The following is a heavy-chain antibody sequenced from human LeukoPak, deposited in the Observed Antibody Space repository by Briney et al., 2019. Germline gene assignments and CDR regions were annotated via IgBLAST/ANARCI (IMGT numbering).Heavy chain of an antibody. CDR3: AKETGGIDVLNAFDI. CDR2: ISYDGSNK. D-gene: IGHD1-26*01. V-gene: IGHV3-30*04. J-gene: IGHJ3*02. CDR1: GFTFPRYA. Sequence: PGGSLRLSCAASGFTFPRYAMHWVRQAPGKGLEWVAVISYDGSNKYYADSVKGRFTISRDNSKNTLYLQMNSLRAEDTAVYYCAKETGGIDVLNAFDIWGQGTMVTVSS.